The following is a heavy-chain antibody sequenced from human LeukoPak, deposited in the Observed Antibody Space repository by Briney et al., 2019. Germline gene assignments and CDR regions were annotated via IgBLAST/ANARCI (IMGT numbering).Heavy chain of an antibody. D-gene: IGHD6-13*01. Sequence: GGSLRLSCAASGFTVSSYGMTWFRLAPGKGLEWVSAFSATDGSAQYAESVKGRFTISRDNSKNSLYLQMNSLRDEDTAVYYCAKARIAAAGTGAFDVWGQGTMVTVSS. J-gene: IGHJ3*01. CDR1: GFTVSSYG. CDR3: AKARIAAAGTGAFDV. CDR2: FSATDGSA. V-gene: IGHV3-23*01.